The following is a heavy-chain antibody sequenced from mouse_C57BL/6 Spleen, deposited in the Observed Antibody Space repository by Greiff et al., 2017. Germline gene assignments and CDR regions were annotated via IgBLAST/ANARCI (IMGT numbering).Heavy chain of an antibody. CDR3: AYSNYGAMDY. V-gene: IGHV1-47*01. CDR1: GYTFTTYP. Sequence: VKLQESGAELVKPGASVKMSCKASGYTFTTYPLEWMKQNHGNSLEWIGNFHPYNDDTKYNEKFKGKATLTVEKSSSTVYLELSRLTSDDSAVYYCAYSNYGAMDYWGQGTSVTVSS. J-gene: IGHJ4*01. CDR2: FHPYNDDT. D-gene: IGHD2-5*01.